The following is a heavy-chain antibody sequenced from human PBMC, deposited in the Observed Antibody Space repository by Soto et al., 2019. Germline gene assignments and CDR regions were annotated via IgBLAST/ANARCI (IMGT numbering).Heavy chain of an antibody. CDR2: INGDESDT. V-gene: IGHV3-74*01. Sequence: PGGSLRLSCAASGFTFSNYWMHWFRQAPGKGLVWVSRINGDESDTSYADSVKGRFTISRDNAKNSLYLQMNSLRAEDTAVYYCARGDYHDTSGPFSDAFDIWGQGTMVTVSS. J-gene: IGHJ3*02. D-gene: IGHD3-22*01. CDR3: ARGDYHDTSGPFSDAFDI. CDR1: GFTFSNYW.